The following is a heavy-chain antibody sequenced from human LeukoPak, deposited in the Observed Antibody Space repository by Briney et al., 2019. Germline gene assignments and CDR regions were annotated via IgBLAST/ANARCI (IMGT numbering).Heavy chain of an antibody. CDR1: GYTFTSYG. J-gene: IGHJ4*02. Sequence: ASVKVSCKASGYTFTSYGISWVRQAPGQGLEWMGWISAYNGNTNYAQKLQGRVTITRNTSISTAYMELSSLRSEDTAVYYCARSPRGRKRITIFGVVTKPLGIDYWGQGTLVTVSS. D-gene: IGHD3-3*01. CDR2: ISAYNGNT. CDR3: ARSPRGRKRITIFGVVTKPLGIDY. V-gene: IGHV1-18*01.